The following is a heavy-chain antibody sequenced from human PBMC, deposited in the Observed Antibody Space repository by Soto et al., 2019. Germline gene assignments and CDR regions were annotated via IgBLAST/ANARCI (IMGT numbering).Heavy chain of an antibody. J-gene: IGHJ4*02. CDR3: AKDRDYPRDYFHY. D-gene: IGHD3-10*01. CDR1: GFTFSSYA. V-gene: IGHV3-23*01. CDR2: VSGDGQGI. Sequence: GGSLRLSCAASGFTFSSYAMSWVRQAPGKGLEWVSAVSGDGQGIYYADSVRGRFTISRDNSKNTVFLHMDSLRAEDTAVYYCAKDRDYPRDYFHYWGQGTLVTVSS.